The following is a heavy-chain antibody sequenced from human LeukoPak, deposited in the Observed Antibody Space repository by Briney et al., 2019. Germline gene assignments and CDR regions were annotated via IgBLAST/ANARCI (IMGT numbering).Heavy chain of an antibody. CDR1: GGSISSYY. J-gene: IGHJ4*02. CDR2: IYDTGNT. V-gene: IGHV4-59*12. Sequence: PSETLSLTCTVSGGSISSYYWGWIRQPPGKGLEWIAYIYDTGNTNYNPSLKSRVTISVDTSKNQFSLKLSSVTAADTAVYYCARDGLWFGDLWGQGTLVTVSS. CDR3: ARDGLWFGDL. D-gene: IGHD3-10*01.